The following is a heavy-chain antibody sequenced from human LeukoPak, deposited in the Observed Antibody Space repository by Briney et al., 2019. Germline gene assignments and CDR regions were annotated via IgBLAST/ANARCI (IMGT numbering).Heavy chain of an antibody. CDR1: GGSVSSGSYY. D-gene: IGHD1-14*01. Sequence: SETLSLTCTVSGGSVSSGSYYWSWIRQPPGKGLEWIGYIYYSGSTNYNPSLKSRVTISVDTSKNQFSLKLSSVTAADTAVYYCVRGPPPGGPWGQGTLVTVSS. CDR3: VRGPPPGGP. CDR2: IYYSGST. V-gene: IGHV4-61*01. J-gene: IGHJ5*02.